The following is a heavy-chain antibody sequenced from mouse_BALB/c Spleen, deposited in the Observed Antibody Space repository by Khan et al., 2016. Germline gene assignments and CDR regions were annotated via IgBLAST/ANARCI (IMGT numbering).Heavy chain of an antibody. J-gene: IGHJ3*01. CDR2: ISNGGGST. CDR1: GFTFSDYY. D-gene: IGHD1-2*01. CDR3: ARSIHYYGYVTY. Sequence: EVELVESGGGLVQPGGSLKLSCATSGFTFSDYYMYWVRQTPEKRLEWVAYISNGGGSTYYPDTVKGRFTISRDNAKNTLYLQMSHLKSEKTAMYYCARSIHYYGYVTYWGQGTLVTVSA. V-gene: IGHV5-12*02.